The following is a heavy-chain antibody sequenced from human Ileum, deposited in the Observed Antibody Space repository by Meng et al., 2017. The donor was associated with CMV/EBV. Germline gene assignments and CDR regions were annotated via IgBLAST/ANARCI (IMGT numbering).Heavy chain of an antibody. CDR2: TSSDEIT. J-gene: IGHJ2*01. V-gene: IGHV3-53*01. CDR3: ATGVYYNATHWYFGL. Sequence: ASGFLVSRNYISWVRQAPGKGLECVSFTSSDEITYYADSVKGRFTISRDTSKNTLYLQMNSLRADDTAVYYCATGVYYNATHWYFGLWGRGTLVTVSS. CDR1: GFLVSRNY. D-gene: IGHD3-10*01.